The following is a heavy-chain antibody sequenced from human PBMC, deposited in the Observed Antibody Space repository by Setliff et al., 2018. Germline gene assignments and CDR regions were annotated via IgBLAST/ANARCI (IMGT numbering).Heavy chain of an antibody. J-gene: IGHJ5*02. V-gene: IGHV4-34*01. CDR2: INHSGNT. CDR1: GGSFSGYY. D-gene: IGHD3-10*01. CDR3: AKNGFGVVALGVNNWFDP. Sequence: SETLSLTCAVYGGSFSGYYWSWIRQPPGKGLEWIGEINHSGNTNYNPSLKSRVTISVDPSKNQFSLKLSSVTAADTAVYYCAKNGFGVVALGVNNWFDPWGQGTLVTVSS.